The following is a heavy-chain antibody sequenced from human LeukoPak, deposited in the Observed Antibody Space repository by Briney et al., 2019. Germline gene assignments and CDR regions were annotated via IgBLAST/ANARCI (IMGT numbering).Heavy chain of an antibody. CDR3: ARGQKYRNGYTVTELGSGYFDY. CDR1: GGSFSGYY. J-gene: IGHJ4*02. D-gene: IGHD5-18*01. V-gene: IGHV4-34*01. Sequence: SETLSLTCAVYGGSFSGYYWSWIRQPPGKGLEWIGEINHSGSTNYNPSLKSRVTISVDTSKNHFSLTLSSVTAADTAVYYCARGQKYRNGYTVTELGSGYFDYWGQGTLVIVSS. CDR2: INHSGST.